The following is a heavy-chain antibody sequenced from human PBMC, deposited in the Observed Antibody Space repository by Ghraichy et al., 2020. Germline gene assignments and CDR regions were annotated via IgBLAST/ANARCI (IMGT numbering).Heavy chain of an antibody. CDR1: GGTFSSYA. D-gene: IGHD3-10*01. CDR3: ARDSLYGSGRPPYYYYMDV. J-gene: IGHJ6*03. Sequence: SVKVSCKASGGTFSSYAISWVRQAPGQGLEWMGRIIPILGIANYAQKFQGRVTITADKSTSTAYMELSSLRSEDTAVYYCARDSLYGSGRPPYYYYMDVWGKGTTVTVSS. V-gene: IGHV1-69*04. CDR2: IIPILGIA.